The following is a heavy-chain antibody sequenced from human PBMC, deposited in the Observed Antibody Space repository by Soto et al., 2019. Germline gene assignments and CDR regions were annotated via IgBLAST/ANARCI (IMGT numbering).Heavy chain of an antibody. CDR1: GGSISSGGYY. CDR3: ARDIAVAGPGSYFDY. CDR2: IYYSGST. Sequence: SETLSLTCTVSGGSISSGGYYWSWIRQHPGKGLEWIGYIYYSGSTYYNPSLKSRVTISVDTSKNQFSLKLSSVTAADTAVYYCARDIAVAGPGSYFDYWGQGTLVTVSS. J-gene: IGHJ4*02. V-gene: IGHV4-31*03. D-gene: IGHD6-19*01.